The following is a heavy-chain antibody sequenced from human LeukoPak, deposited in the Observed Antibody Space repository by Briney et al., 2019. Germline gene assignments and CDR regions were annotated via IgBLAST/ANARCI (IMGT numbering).Heavy chain of an antibody. CDR2: IKRQTEGWTK. D-gene: IGHD1-14*01. Sequence: GGSPRLSCAAPGFTFSDAWLNWVRQTPEKGLEWVARIKRQTEGWTKDYAAPVKGRFTISRDDSKSTVYLQMNSLEIEDTAVYYCSRNADHDWWGQGTLVTVSS. V-gene: IGHV3-15*01. CDR3: SRNADHDW. J-gene: IGHJ4*02. CDR1: GFTFSDAW.